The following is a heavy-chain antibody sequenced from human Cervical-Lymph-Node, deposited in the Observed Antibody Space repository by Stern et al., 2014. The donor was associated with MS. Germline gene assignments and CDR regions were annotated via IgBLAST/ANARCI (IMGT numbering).Heavy chain of an antibody. CDR3: GRTASWAFDF. Sequence: VHLVESGAEVMKPGASLKISCKASAFTFSKYALHWVRQAPGQRLEWMGWINAGYGSTKYAPNFQGRVTITRDSSANTVYLELSRLRSEDTAIYYCGRTASWAFDFWGQGTLVTVSS. V-gene: IGHV1-3*01. CDR1: AFTFSKYA. D-gene: IGHD3-16*01. CDR2: INAGYGST. J-gene: IGHJ5*01.